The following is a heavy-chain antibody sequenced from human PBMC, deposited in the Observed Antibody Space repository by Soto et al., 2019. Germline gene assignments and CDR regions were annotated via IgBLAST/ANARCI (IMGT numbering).Heavy chain of an antibody. CDR3: ARLNGYCISTNCHGYYGMDV. V-gene: IGHV4-59*08. D-gene: IGHD2-2*03. CDR2: IYYSENT. CDR1: GGTISSYY. Sequence: SETLSLTCTVSGGTISSYYWSWIRQPPGKGLEWIGSIYYSENTYYNPSLQSRVTISVDTSKNEFSLRLSSVTAADTAVYYCARLNGYCISTNCHGYYGMDVWGQGTTVTVSS. J-gene: IGHJ6*02.